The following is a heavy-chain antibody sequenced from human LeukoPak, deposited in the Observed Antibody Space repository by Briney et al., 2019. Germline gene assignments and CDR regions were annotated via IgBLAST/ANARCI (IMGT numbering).Heavy chain of an antibody. V-gene: IGHV3-53*01. Sequence: PGGSXRLSXXXXXLTVSTNSMTWVRQAPGMGLEWVSVVSSEGNTFYADSVKGRFSISRDNAKNSLYLQMNSLRAEDTAVYYCARDLRNGGYVGYWGQGTLVTVSS. J-gene: IGHJ4*02. CDR2: VSSEGNT. CDR3: ARDLRNGGYVGY. D-gene: IGHD5-12*01. CDR1: XLTVSTNS.